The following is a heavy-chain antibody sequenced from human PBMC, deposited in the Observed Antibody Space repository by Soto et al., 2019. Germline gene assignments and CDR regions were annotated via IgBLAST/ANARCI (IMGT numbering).Heavy chain of an antibody. V-gene: IGHV3-7*01. Sequence: EVQLVESGGGLVQPGGSLRLSCAASGFTFSSYWMSWFRQAPGKGLEWVANIKQDGSEENYVYSVKGRFTISRDNAKKALYLQMNSLRVEYTAVDYCARYIAARLWGKGTTVTVS. CDR2: IKQDGSEE. CDR3: ARYIAARL. CDR1: GFTFSSYW. J-gene: IGHJ6*03. D-gene: IGHD6-6*01.